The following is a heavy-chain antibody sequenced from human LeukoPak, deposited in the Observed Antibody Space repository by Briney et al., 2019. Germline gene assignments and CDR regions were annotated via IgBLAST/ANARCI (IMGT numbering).Heavy chain of an antibody. Sequence: PSETLSLTCAVYGGAFSGYYWSWIRQPPGKGLEGIGEIKHSGSTNYNPPLKSRVTISLDTSKNQFSLKLSSVTAADTAVYYCARTSPDGYNSYWGQGTLVTVSS. J-gene: IGHJ4*02. CDR2: IKHSGST. D-gene: IGHD5-24*01. CDR1: GGAFSGYY. V-gene: IGHV4-34*01. CDR3: ARTSPDGYNSY.